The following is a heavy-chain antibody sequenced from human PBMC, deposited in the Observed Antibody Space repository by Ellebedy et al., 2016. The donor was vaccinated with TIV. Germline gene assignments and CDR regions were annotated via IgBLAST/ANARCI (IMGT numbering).Heavy chain of an antibody. V-gene: IGHV3-30*02. CDR3: AKDWLYGSSWYYFDY. J-gene: IGHJ4*02. D-gene: IGHD6-13*01. CDR1: GITFSSYG. CDR2: IWYDGSNM. Sequence: GESLKISCAASGITFSSYGMHWVRQAPGKGLEWVEYIWYDGSNMFYADSVTGRFTISRDNSKNTTYLHMNSLRTEDTAIYYCAKDWLYGSSWYYFDYWGQGMLVTVSS.